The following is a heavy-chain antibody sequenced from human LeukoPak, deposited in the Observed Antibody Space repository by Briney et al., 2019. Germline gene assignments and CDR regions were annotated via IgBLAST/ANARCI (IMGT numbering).Heavy chain of an antibody. D-gene: IGHD2-2*03. CDR3: ARGDGYCSSTSCYAGPSYGLDV. Sequence: GGSLRLSCAASGFTSSDSYMSWIRQTPGKGLEWLSYISSSSSDTNYADSVKGRFTISRDNAKNSLYLQMNSLRAEDTAVYHCARGDGYCSSTSCYAGPSYGLDVWGQGTTVTVSS. CDR1: GFTSSDSY. CDR2: ISSSSSDT. V-gene: IGHV3-11*06. J-gene: IGHJ6*02.